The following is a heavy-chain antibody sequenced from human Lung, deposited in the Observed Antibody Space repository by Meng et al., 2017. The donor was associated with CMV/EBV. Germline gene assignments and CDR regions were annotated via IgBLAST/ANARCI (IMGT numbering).Heavy chain of an antibody. V-gene: IGHV1-2*02. CDR3: ARVQFHETANDAFDL. D-gene: IGHD2-21*01. CDR2: IHPYTGDT. J-gene: IGHJ3*01. CDR1: GYTFIGYY. Sequence: ASXXVSXKASGYTFIGYYMHWVRQAPGQGLEWMGWIHPYTGDTNYAQKFQGRVIMTRDMSINTVYMELSRLRSDETAVYYCARVQFHETANDAFDLWGQGTXVTVSS.